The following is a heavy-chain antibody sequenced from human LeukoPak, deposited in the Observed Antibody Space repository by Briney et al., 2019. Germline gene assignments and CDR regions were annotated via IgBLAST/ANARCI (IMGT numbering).Heavy chain of an antibody. CDR3: ARSKPPAVKDYYGLDV. J-gene: IGHJ6*02. Sequence: GGSLRLSCAASGFTVSSNYVNWVRQAPGRGLEWVSVIYSAGSTYYVDSVKGRFTISRDTSKNTLYLLMNSLRAEDTAVYFCARSKPPAVKDYYGLDVWGQGTTVTVSS. CDR1: GFTVSSNY. D-gene: IGHD6-13*01. CDR2: IYSAGST. V-gene: IGHV3-66*01.